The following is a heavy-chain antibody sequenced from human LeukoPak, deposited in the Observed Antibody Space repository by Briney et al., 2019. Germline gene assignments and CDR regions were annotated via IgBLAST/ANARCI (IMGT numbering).Heavy chain of an antibody. CDR3: ARSSGYYSY. D-gene: IGHD3-22*01. V-gene: IGHV4-34*01. CDR1: GGSLRGYY. J-gene: IGHJ4*02. CDR2: INHSGST. Sequence: AETLSLTCGVYGGSLRGYYWRWMRQPPGKGGEGMGEINHSGSTNSNPSLKSRVTISVDTSKNQFSLKLTSVTAPDTAVYYLARSSGYYSYWGQGTLVTVSS.